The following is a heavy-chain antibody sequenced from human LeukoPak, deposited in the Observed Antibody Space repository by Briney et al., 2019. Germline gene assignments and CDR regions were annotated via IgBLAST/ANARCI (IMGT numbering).Heavy chain of an antibody. CDR1: GFTFSSYE. CDR2: ISSSGSTI. V-gene: IGHV3-48*03. Sequence: GGSLRLSCAASGFTFSSYEMNWVRQAPGKGLEWVSYISSSGSTIYYADSVKGRFTISRDNSKNTLYLQMNSLRAEDTAVYYCAKAAIGRDFAWFDPWGQGTLVTVSS. D-gene: IGHD2/OR15-2a*01. J-gene: IGHJ5*02. CDR3: AKAAIGRDFAWFDP.